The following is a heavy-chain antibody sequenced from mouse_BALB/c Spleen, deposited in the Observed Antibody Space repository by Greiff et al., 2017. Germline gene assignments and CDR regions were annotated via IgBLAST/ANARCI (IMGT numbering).Heavy chain of an antibody. Sequence: QVQLQQPGAELVRPGASVKLSCKASGYTFTSYWINWVKQRPGQGLEWIGNIYPSDSYANYNQNFKDKATLTVDKSSSTAYMQLSSPTSEDSAVYYCTTGPPYFDFWGQGTTLTVSS. CDR2: IYPSDSYA. CDR3: TTGPPYFDF. J-gene: IGHJ2*01. V-gene: IGHV1-69*02. CDR1: GYTFTSYW.